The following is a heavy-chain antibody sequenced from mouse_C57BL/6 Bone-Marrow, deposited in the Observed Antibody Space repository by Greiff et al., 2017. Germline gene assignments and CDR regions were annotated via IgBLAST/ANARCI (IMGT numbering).Heavy chain of an antibody. V-gene: IGHV1-55*01. Sequence: QVQLQQSGAELVKPGASVKMSCKASGFTFNSYCITWVKQRPGQGLEWIGDIYPGSGNTNYNEKFKSKATLTVDTSSSTAYMQLSSLTSEDSAAYYCARPYYSNYWYFDVWGTGTTVTVSS. CDR2: IYPGSGNT. CDR1: GFTFNSYC. CDR3: ARPYYSNYWYFDV. D-gene: IGHD2-5*01. J-gene: IGHJ1*03.